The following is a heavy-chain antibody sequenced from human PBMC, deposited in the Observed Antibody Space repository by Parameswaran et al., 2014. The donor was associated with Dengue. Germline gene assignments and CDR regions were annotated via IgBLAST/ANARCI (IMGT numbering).Heavy chain of an antibody. CDR2: INHSGST. CDR3: ARGQEGFNRIVGGNDY. D-gene: IGHD1-26*01. V-gene: IGHV4-34*01. Sequence: RWIRQPPGKGLEWIGEINHSGSTNYNPSLKSRVTISVDTSKNQFSLKLSSVTAADTAVYYCARGQEGFNRIVGGNDYWGQGTLVTVSS. J-gene: IGHJ4*02.